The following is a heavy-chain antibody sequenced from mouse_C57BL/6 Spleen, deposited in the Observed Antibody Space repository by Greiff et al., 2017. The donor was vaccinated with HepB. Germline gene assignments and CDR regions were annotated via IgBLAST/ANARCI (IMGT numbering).Heavy chain of an antibody. CDR2: INPNNGGT. CDR1: GYTFTDYN. Sequence: VQLQQSGPELVKPGASVKIPCKASGYTFTDYNMDWVKQSHGKSLEWIGDINPNNGGTIYNQKFKGKATLTVDKSSSTSSKALRSLTSEDTAVYYGARRGNGGYLDVWGKGTTVTVSS. J-gene: IGHJ1*03. D-gene: IGHD2-1*01. CDR3: ARRGNGGYLDV. V-gene: IGHV1-18*01.